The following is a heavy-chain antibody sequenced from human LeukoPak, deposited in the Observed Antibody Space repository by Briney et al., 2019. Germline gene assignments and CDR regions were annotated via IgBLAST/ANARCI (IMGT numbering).Heavy chain of an antibody. D-gene: IGHD3-3*01. Sequence: PGGSLRLSCAASGFTFSDYYMSWIRQAPGKGLEWVSYISSSGSTIYYADSVKGRFTISRDNAKNSLYLQMNSLRAEDTAVYYCAKDRPYTTITIFGVVISRSFDYWGQGTLVTVSS. CDR3: AKDRPYTTITIFGVVISRSFDY. CDR1: GFTFSDYY. J-gene: IGHJ4*02. CDR2: ISSSGSTI. V-gene: IGHV3-11*01.